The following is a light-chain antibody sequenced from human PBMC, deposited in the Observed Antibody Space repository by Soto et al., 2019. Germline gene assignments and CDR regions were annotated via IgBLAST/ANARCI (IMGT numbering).Light chain of an antibody. J-gene: IGKJ1*01. V-gene: IGKV3-20*01. CDR2: GAS. CDR3: QQYGSSRST. CDR1: QSVGSTY. Sequence: EIVLTQSPGTLSLSPGERATLSCRASQSVGSTYLAWYQQKPGQAPRLLIYGASSRATGIPHRFSGSGSGTEFTLSISGLEPEDFAVYYCQQYGSSRSTFGQGTKVDIK.